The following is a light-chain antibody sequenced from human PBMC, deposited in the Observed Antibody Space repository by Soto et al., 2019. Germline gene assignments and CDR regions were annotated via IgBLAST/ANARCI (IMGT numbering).Light chain of an antibody. V-gene: IGLV2-8*01. J-gene: IGLJ2*01. CDR1: SSDVGGYNY. CDR3: SAHAGSKSYAV. Sequence: QSALTQPPSASGSPGQSVTISCTGTSSDVGGYNYVSWYQQYPAKAPKLLIYEVSKRPSGVPDRFSGSKSGNTASLTVSGLQAADEADYLCSAHAGSKSYAVFGGGTKRTVL. CDR2: EVS.